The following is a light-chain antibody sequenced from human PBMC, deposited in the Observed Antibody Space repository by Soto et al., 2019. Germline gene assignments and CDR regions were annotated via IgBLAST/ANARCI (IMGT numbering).Light chain of an antibody. CDR1: QTTNNY. Sequence: DIQMTQSPSSLSASVGDRVTSTCRASQTTNNYLSWYQLKPGKAPKLLIYAASTLQTGVPSRFTGSGSGTDFTLTIISLQPEDYATYFCQQSYSMPYAFGPGTKVEIK. CDR2: AAS. V-gene: IGKV1-39*01. J-gene: IGKJ2*01. CDR3: QQSYSMPYA.